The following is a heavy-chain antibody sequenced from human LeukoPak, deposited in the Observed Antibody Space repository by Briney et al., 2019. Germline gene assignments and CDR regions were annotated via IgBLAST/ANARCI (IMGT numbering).Heavy chain of an antibody. D-gene: IGHD3-22*01. CDR3: ARYWGPYDNSGAYFDY. Sequence: PSETLSLTCTVSGDSISSSSYYWVWLRQPPGKGLEWIATIHYTGSTYYNPSLKSRATISVDTSTNQFSLKMSSVTAADTAMYYCARYWGPYDNSGAYFDYWGQGTLVTVSS. CDR1: GDSISSSSYY. V-gene: IGHV4-39*01. J-gene: IGHJ4*02. CDR2: IHYTGST.